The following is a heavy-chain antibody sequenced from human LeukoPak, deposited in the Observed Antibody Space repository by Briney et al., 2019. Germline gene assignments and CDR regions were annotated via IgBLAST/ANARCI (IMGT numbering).Heavy chain of an antibody. Sequence: GESLKISCKGSGYSFTSYWIGRVRQMPGKGLEWMGIIYPGDSDTRYSPSFQGQVTISADKSISTAYLQWSSLKASDTAMYYCARHGEGYCSSTSCYKYYYYGMDVWGQGTTVTVSS. J-gene: IGHJ6*02. V-gene: IGHV5-51*01. D-gene: IGHD2-2*02. CDR1: GYSFTSYW. CDR2: IYPGDSDT. CDR3: ARHGEGYCSSTSCYKYYYYGMDV.